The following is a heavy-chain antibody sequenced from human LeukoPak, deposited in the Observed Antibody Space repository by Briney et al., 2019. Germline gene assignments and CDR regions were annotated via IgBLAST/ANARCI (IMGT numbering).Heavy chain of an antibody. Sequence: PGGSLRLSCAASGFTFSSYAMSWVRQAPGKGLEWVSAISGSGGSTYYADSVKGRFIISRDNSKNTLYLRMNSLRAEDTAVYYCAKDRGLGTYDFWSGYYFDYWGQGTLVTVSS. D-gene: IGHD3-3*01. CDR1: GFTFSSYA. V-gene: IGHV3-23*01. CDR2: ISGSGGST. CDR3: AKDRGLGTYDFWSGYYFDY. J-gene: IGHJ4*02.